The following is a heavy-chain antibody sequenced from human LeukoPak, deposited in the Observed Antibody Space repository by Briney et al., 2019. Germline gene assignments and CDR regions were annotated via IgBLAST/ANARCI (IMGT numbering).Heavy chain of an antibody. CDR2: INHSGST. CDR1: GGSFSGYY. V-gene: IGHV4-34*01. D-gene: IGHD3-10*01. J-gene: IGHJ6*04. Sequence: SETLSLTCAVYGGSFSGYYWSWIRQPPGKGLEWIGEINHSGSTNYNPSLKSRVTISVDTSKNQFSLKLSSVTAADTAVHYCARGRITMVRGARYGMDVWGKGTTVTVSS. CDR3: ARGRITMVRGARYGMDV.